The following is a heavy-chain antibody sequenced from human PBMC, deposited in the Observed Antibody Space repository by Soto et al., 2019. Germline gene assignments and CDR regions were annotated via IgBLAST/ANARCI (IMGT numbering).Heavy chain of an antibody. Sequence: PSETLSLTCAVSGGSISSSNWWSFVRQPPGKGLEWIGEIYHSGSTNYNPSLKSRVTISVDKSKNQFSLKLSSVTAADTAVYYCAGTIYYDFWSGYYYYGMDVWGQGTTVTVSS. J-gene: IGHJ6*02. CDR2: IYHSGST. CDR1: GGSISSSNW. D-gene: IGHD3-3*01. CDR3: AGTIYYDFWSGYYYYGMDV. V-gene: IGHV4-4*02.